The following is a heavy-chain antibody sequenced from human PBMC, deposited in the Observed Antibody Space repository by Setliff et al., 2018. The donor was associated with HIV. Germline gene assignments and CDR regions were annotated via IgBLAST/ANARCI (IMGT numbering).Heavy chain of an antibody. V-gene: IGHV4-39*07. CDR3: ARGPYYSDTSGYLNY. J-gene: IGHJ4*02. CDR2: IYYSGGT. D-gene: IGHD3-22*01. CDR1: GGSISSSTYF. Sequence: SETLSLTCTVSGGSISSSTYFWGWVRQPPGKGLEWIGTIYYSGGTYYKSSLKSRVLISLDTSKNQFSLKLKSVTAADTAVYYCARGPYYSDTSGYLNYWGQGTLVTVSS.